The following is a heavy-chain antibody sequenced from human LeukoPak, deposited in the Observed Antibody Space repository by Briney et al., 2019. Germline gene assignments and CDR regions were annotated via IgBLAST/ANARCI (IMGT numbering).Heavy chain of an antibody. V-gene: IGHV3-30-3*01. D-gene: IGHD6-13*01. Sequence: PGRSLRLSCAASGFTFSSYAMHWVRQAPGKGLEWVAVISYDGSNKYYADSVKGRFTISRDNSKNTLYLQMNSLRAEDTAVYYCARDRGIAAAGSIDYWGQGTLVSVSS. CDR2: ISYDGSNK. CDR1: GFTFSSYA. J-gene: IGHJ4*02. CDR3: ARDRGIAAAGSIDY.